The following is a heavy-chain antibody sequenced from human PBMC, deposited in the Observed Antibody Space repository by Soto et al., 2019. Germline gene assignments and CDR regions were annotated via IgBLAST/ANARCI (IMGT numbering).Heavy chain of an antibody. Sequence: GGSLRLSCAASGFTFSSYAMSWVRQAPGKGLEWVSAISGSSGSTYYADSVKGRFTISRDNSKNTLYLQMNSLRAEDSALYSCAKPFYYGSAGYFKGDFWGQGTLVTVAS. CDR1: GFTFSSYA. V-gene: IGHV3-23*01. CDR3: AKPFYYGSAGYFKGDF. J-gene: IGHJ4*02. CDR2: ISGSSGST. D-gene: IGHD3-10*01.